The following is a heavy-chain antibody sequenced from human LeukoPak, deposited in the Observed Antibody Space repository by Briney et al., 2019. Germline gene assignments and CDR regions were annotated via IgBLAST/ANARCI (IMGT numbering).Heavy chain of an antibody. CDR2: INHSGST. V-gene: IGHV4-34*01. D-gene: IGHD2-2*02. CDR3: ARGDIVVVPAAIRCPESDY. J-gene: IGHJ4*02. CDR1: GGSFSGYY. Sequence: SETLSLTCAVYGGSFSGYYWSWIRQPPGKGLEWIGEINHSGSTNYNPSLKSRVTISVDTSKNQFSLKLSSVTAADTAVYYCARGDIVVVPAAIRCPESDYWGQGTLVTVSS.